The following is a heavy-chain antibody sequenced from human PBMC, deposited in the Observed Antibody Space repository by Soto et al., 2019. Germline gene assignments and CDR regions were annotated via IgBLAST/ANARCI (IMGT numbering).Heavy chain of an antibody. CDR1: GVSISSYY. CDR3: ARGIGQQLPPLD. V-gene: IGHV4-59*01. D-gene: IGHD6-13*01. Sequence: QVQLQESGPGLVKPSETLSLTCTVSGVSISSYYWSWIRQPPGKGLEWIGYIYYSGNTNYNPSLTSRVTIPIDASTNQFSLELSSVTAADSAVYFCARGIGQQLPPLDWGQGTLVTVSS. CDR2: IYYSGNT. J-gene: IGHJ4*02.